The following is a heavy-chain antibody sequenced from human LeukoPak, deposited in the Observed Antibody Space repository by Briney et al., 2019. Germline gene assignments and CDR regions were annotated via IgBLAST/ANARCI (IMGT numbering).Heavy chain of an antibody. Sequence: PSGTLSLTCAVSGDSISSSSWWAWVRQPPGKGLEWIGEIYHSGSTTYNPSLKGRLTISVDKSKNQFSLNLSSVTAADTAVYYCARDLQTSAAAYWGQGTLVTVSS. V-gene: IGHV4-4*02. CDR3: ARDLQTSAAAY. J-gene: IGHJ4*02. D-gene: IGHD6-25*01. CDR1: GDSISSSSW. CDR2: IYHSGST.